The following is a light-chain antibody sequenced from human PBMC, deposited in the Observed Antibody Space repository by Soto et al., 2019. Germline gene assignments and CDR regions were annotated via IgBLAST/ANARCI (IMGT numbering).Light chain of an antibody. CDR2: GAS. V-gene: IGKV3-15*01. CDR1: QTVSSA. CDR3: QQYYNWPLT. J-gene: IGKJ1*01. Sequence: EIVLTQSPGTLSLSPGERATLSCRASQTVSSARLAWFQQKPGQAPRVLIYGASIRATGVPARFSGSGSGTEFTLTISSLQSEDFALFYCQQYYNWPLTFGQGTKVDIK.